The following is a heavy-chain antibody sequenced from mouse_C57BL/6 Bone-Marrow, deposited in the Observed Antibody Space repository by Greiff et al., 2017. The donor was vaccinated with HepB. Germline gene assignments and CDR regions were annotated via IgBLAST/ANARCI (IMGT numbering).Heavy chain of an antibody. D-gene: IGHD1-1*01. J-gene: IGHJ3*01. CDR3: ARGGYYGSRAY. CDR2: INPGSGGT. V-gene: IGHV1-54*01. CDR1: GYAFTNYL. Sequence: VQLQQSGAELVRPGTSVKVSCKASGYAFTNYLIEWVKQRPGQGLEWIGVINPGSGGTNYNEKFKGKATLTADKSSSTAYMQLSSLTSEDSAVYFCARGGYYGSRAYWGQGTLFTVSA.